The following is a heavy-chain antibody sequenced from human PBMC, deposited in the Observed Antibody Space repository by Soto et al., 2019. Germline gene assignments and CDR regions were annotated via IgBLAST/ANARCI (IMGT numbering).Heavy chain of an antibody. CDR2: ISGSGGST. CDR3: ATSIFGVVINYYVDV. V-gene: IGHV3-23*01. Sequence: PGGSLRLSCAASGFTFSSYAMSWVRQAPGKGLEWVSAISGSGGSTYYADSVKGRFTISRDNSKNTLYLQMNSLRAEDTAVYYCATSIFGVVINYYVDVSGKGTTVTVSS. CDR1: GFTFSSYA. J-gene: IGHJ6*03. D-gene: IGHD3-3*01.